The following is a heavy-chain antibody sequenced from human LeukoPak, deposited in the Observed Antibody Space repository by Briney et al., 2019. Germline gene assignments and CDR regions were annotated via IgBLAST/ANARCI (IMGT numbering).Heavy chain of an antibody. CDR1: GGSISSYY. CDR2: IYYSGST. D-gene: IGHD6-6*01. J-gene: IGHJ6*02. V-gene: IGHV4-59*08. Sequence: PSETLSLTCTVSGGSISSYYWSWIRQPPGKGLEWVGYIYYSGSTNYNPSLKSRVTISVDTSKNQFSLKLSSVTAADTAVYYCARYSSSKHYYYYGTDVWGQGTTVTASS. CDR3: ARYSSSKHYYYYGTDV.